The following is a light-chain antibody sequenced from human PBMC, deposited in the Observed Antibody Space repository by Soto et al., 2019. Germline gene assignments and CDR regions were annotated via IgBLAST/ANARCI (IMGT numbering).Light chain of an antibody. J-gene: IGLJ1*01. CDR3: STYTGSSTHV. CDR1: HNDIGSYNY. V-gene: IGLV2-14*01. CDR2: DVS. Sequence: QSALTQPASVSGSPGQSITISCTGTHNDIGSYNYVSWYQQHPGKPPKLLIYDVSDRPSGISHRFSGSKSGNTASLTISGLQAEDEADYYCSTYTGSSTHVFGTGTKLTVL.